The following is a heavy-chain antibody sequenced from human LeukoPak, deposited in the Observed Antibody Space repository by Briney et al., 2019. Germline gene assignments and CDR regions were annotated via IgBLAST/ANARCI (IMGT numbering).Heavy chain of an antibody. Sequence: GGSLTLSCAAAGFTFDEYGMSWVRQAPGKGREWVSGINLNGGSTGYADSVKGRFIISRDNDKNSLYLQMNSLRVEDTAFYYCARRSSSWSIDYWGQGTLVTVSS. CDR2: INLNGGST. CDR1: GFTFDEYG. V-gene: IGHV3-20*04. CDR3: ARRSSSWSIDY. J-gene: IGHJ4*02. D-gene: IGHD6-13*01.